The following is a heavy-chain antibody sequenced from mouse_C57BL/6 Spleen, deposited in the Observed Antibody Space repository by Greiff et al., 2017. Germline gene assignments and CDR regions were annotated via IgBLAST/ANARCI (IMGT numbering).Heavy chain of an antibody. CDR3: AREGDVRGRGAYFDY. CDR1: GFTFSDYY. V-gene: IGHV5-16*01. Sequence: DVKLVESEGGLVQPGSSMKLSCTASGFTFSDYYMAWVRQVPEKGLEWVANINYDGSSTYYLDSLKSRFIISRDNAKNILYLQMSSLKSEDTATYYCAREGDVRGRGAYFDYWGQGTTLTVSS. CDR2: INYDGSST. J-gene: IGHJ2*01. D-gene: IGHD3-3*01.